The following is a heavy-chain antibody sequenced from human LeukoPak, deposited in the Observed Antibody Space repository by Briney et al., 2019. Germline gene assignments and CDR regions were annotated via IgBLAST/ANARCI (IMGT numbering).Heavy chain of an antibody. CDR3: ARDQSQGLIDY. J-gene: IGHJ4*02. Sequence: NSSETLSLTCSVSGDSISTSSYYWGWIRQPPGKGLEWIGTIYYSGSTYYNPSLTSRVTISVDTSKNQFSLKLSSVTAADTAVYYCARDQSQGLIDYWGQGTLVTVSS. CDR1: GDSISTSSYY. D-gene: IGHD3/OR15-3a*01. V-gene: IGHV4-39*07. CDR2: IYYSGST.